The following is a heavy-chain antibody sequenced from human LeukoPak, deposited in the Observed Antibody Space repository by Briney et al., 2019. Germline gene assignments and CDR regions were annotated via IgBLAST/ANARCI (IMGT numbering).Heavy chain of an antibody. CDR1: IFTFRLSN. CDR2: ISTRGTR. V-gene: IGHV3-69-1*02. J-gene: IGHJ4*02. CDR3: GRLTDY. Sequence: GGSLRLSCAASIFTFRLSNMNGAPDAPGKGLEWVSFISTRGTRYYADSVKGRFTISRDNAKSSLYLQMNSRRAEDTAVYYCGRLTDYWGQGTLVTV.